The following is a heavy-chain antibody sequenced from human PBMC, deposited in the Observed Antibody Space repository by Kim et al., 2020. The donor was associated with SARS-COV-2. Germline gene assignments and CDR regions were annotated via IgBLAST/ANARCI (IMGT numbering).Heavy chain of an antibody. Sequence: GGSLRLSCAASGFTFGIYAMSWARQAPWKGLEWVSTISGGGGNTHYADSVKGRFIISRDNSRNTLYLQMNSLRAEDTAIYYCDASDYWGQGTLVTVSS. V-gene: IGHV3-23*01. J-gene: IGHJ4*02. CDR1: GFTFGIYA. CDR2: ISGGGGNT. CDR3: DASDY.